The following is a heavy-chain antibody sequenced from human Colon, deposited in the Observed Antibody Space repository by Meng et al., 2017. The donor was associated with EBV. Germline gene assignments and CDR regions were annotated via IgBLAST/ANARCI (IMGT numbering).Heavy chain of an antibody. Sequence: VRWEEAGPGLVKPSGTLSLTCGVSGVSISSNIRWTWVRQPPGKGLEWIGDIDDSGSTNYNPSLNSRISISLDKSKNHFSLKVNSVTAADTAVYYCARGKQDAWELLAYWGQGALVTVSS. V-gene: IGHV4-4*02. J-gene: IGHJ4*02. CDR2: IDDSGST. D-gene: IGHD1-26*01. CDR3: ARGKQDAWELLAY. CDR1: GVSISSNIR.